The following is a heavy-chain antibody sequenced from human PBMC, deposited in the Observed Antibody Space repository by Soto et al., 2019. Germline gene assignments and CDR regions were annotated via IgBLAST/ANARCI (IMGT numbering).Heavy chain of an antibody. CDR3: AKRGYPLAYYYGMDH. CDR2: ISSSGDNT. J-gene: IGHJ6*02. Sequence: EVQLWEYGGGLVQPGWSLRLSCAASGFTFSSYAVSWVRQAPGKGLEWVSAISSSGDNTYYADSVKGRFTVSRDNFKNMLYLQMNRLRAEDTALYYCAKRGYPLAYYYGMDHWGQGTTVTVSS. V-gene: IGHV3-23*01. D-gene: IGHD5-12*01. CDR1: GFTFSSYA.